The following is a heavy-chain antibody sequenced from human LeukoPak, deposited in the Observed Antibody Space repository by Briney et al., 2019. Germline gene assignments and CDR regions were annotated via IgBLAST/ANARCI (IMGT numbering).Heavy chain of an antibody. V-gene: IGHV3-23*01. Sequence: GGSLRLSLAASGFTFSSYAMSWVRQAPGKGLEWVSAISGSGGSTYYADSVKGRFTISRDNSKNTLYLQMNSLRAEDTAVYYCAKGVWATILTNDAFDIWGQGTMVTVSS. CDR1: GFTFSSYA. CDR2: ISGSGGST. CDR3: AKGVWATILTNDAFDI. J-gene: IGHJ3*02. D-gene: IGHD3-9*01.